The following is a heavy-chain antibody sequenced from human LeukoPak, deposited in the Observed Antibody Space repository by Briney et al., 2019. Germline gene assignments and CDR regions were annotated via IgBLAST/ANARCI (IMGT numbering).Heavy chain of an antibody. V-gene: IGHV1-8*01. D-gene: IGHD2-21*01. Sequence: ASVRVSCKASGYTFTSYDTNWVRQATGQGLEWMGWMNPNSGNTGYAQKFQGRVTMTRNTSISTAYMELSSLRSEDTAVYYCARGLRWPKHSTCYYYMDVWGKGTTVTVSS. CDR3: ARGLRWPKHSTCYYYMDV. J-gene: IGHJ6*03. CDR2: MNPNSGNT. CDR1: GYTFTSYD.